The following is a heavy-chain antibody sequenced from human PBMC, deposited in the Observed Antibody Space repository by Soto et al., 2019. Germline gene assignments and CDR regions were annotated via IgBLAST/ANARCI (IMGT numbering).Heavy chain of an antibody. CDR2: IRSKANSYAT. Sequence: GGSLRLSCAASGFTFSGSVMHWVRQASGKGLEWVGRIRSKANSYATAYAVSVKGRFTISRDDSRNTAYLQMNSLKTEDTAVYYCARGVYDFWSGHPKGLDYWGQGTVVTVSS. V-gene: IGHV3-73*01. D-gene: IGHD3-3*01. CDR3: ARGVYDFWSGHPKGLDY. J-gene: IGHJ4*02. CDR1: GFTFSGSV.